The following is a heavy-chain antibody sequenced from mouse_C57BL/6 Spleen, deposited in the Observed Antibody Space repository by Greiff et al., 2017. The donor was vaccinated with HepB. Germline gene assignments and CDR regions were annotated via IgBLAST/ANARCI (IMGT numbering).Heavy chain of an antibody. V-gene: IGHV5-9*01. CDR2: ISGGGGNT. CDR1: GFTFSSYT. D-gene: IGHD1-1*01. CDR3: ASGYGSSYIFAY. Sequence: EVKLQESGGGLVKPGGSLKLSCAASGFTFSSYTMSWVRQTPEKRLEWVATISGGGGNTYYPDSVKGRFTISRDNAKNTLYLQMSSLRSEDTALYYCASGYGSSYIFAYWGQGTLVTVSA. J-gene: IGHJ3*01.